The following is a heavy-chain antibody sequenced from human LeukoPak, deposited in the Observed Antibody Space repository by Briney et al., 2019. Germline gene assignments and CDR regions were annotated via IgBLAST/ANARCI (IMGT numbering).Heavy chain of an antibody. CDR3: ARGPRRGEQQLVTSLNY. Sequence: SETLSLTCAVYGGSFSGYYWSWIRQPPGKGLEWIGEINQSGSTNYNPSLKSRVTISVDTSKNQFSLKLSSVTAADTAVYYCARGPRRGEQQLVTSLNYCGQGTLVTVSS. J-gene: IGHJ4*02. CDR1: GGSFSGYY. D-gene: IGHD6-13*01. V-gene: IGHV4-34*01. CDR2: INQSGST.